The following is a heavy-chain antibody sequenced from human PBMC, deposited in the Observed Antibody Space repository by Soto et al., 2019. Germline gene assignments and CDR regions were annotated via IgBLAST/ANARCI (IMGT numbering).Heavy chain of an antibody. CDR1: GYTFTAYD. CDR3: ARSSGRFSDFDH. Sequence: VKVSCKTSGYTFTAYDLHWVRQAPGQGLEWMGWINPNSGDTNYAQKFQGRVTMTRDTSISTAYMDLTRLTSDDTAVFYCARSSGRFSDFDHWGQGTLVTVSS. V-gene: IGHV1-2*02. CDR2: INPNSGDT. J-gene: IGHJ4*02. D-gene: IGHD1-26*01.